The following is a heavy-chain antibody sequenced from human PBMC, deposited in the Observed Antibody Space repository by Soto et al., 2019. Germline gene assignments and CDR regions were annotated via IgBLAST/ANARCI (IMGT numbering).Heavy chain of an antibody. D-gene: IGHD6-13*01. CDR2: INHSGST. CDR3: ARDTADEQQLALDY. J-gene: IGHJ4*02. V-gene: IGHV4-34*01. Sequence: SETLSLTCAVYGGSFSGYYWSWIRQPPGKGLEWIGEINHSGSTNYNPSLKSRVTISVDTSKNQFSLKLRSDDTAVYYCARDTADEQQLALDYWGQGTLVTVSS. CDR1: GGSFSGYY.